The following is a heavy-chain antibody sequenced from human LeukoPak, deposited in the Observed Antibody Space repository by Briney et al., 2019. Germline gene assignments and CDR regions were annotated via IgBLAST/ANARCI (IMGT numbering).Heavy chain of an antibody. V-gene: IGHV4-59*11. CDR3: ARGVYDFWSGYYYYCYMDV. Sequence: PSETLSLTCTVSGGSISSHYWSWIRQPPGKGLEWIGYIYYSGSTNYNPSLKSRVTISVDTSKNQFSLKLSSVTAADTAVYYCARGVYDFWSGYYYYCYMDVWGKGTTVTVSS. CDR1: GGSISSHY. J-gene: IGHJ6*03. D-gene: IGHD3-3*01. CDR2: IYYSGST.